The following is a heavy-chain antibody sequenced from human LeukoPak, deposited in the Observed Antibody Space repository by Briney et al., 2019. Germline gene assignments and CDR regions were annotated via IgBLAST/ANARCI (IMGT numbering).Heavy chain of an antibody. Sequence: ASVKVSCKASGGTFSTYAISWVRQAPGQGLEWMGGIIPILATANYAQKFQGRVTITADESTSIAYMQLSSLRSEDTAVYYCARDSGGSGSCYYFDYWGQGTLVTVSS. CDR3: ARDSGGSGSCYYFDY. CDR2: IIPILATA. V-gene: IGHV1-69*13. CDR1: GGTFSTYA. J-gene: IGHJ4*02. D-gene: IGHD3-10*01.